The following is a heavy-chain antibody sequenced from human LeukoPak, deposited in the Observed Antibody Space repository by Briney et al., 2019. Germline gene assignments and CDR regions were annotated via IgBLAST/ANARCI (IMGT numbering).Heavy chain of an antibody. D-gene: IGHD3-22*01. CDR3: ARSHSGSLRAPFDF. CDR2: INTFNGDT. CDR1: GYIFNNYG. J-gene: IGHJ4*02. V-gene: IGHV1-18*01. Sequence: ASVKVSCKASGYIFNNYGLIWVRPAPGQGLEWMGWINTFNGDTRYTQKVQGRVTMTTDTSTTTVYLELRSLRYDDTAVYYCARSHSGSLRAPFDFWGQGALVTVSS.